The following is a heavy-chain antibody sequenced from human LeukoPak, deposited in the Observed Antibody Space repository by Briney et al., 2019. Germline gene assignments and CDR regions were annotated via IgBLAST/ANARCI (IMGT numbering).Heavy chain of an antibody. D-gene: IGHD3-9*01. CDR3: AREPTLLRYFDWSTHWFDP. V-gene: IGHV1-8*01. J-gene: IGHJ5*02. CDR2: MNPNSGNT. Sequence: ASVKVSCKASGYTFTSYDINWVRQATGQGLEWMGWMNPNSGNTGYAQKFQGRVTMTRNTSISTAYMELSRLRSDDTAVYYCAREPTLLRYFDWSTHWFDPWGQGTLVTVSS. CDR1: GYTFTSYD.